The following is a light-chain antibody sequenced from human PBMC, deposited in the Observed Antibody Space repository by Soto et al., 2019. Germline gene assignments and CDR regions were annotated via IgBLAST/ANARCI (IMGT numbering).Light chain of an antibody. CDR1: PSVSSD. J-gene: IGKJ4*01. Sequence: EIVMTQSPATLSVSPGERATLSCRASPSVSSDLAWYQKKPGQAPRLLIFGALTRATGIPARFSGSGSGTEFTLTISSLQSEDFAVYYCQQYKNWPFTFGGGTKVEI. CDR3: QQYKNWPFT. CDR2: GAL. V-gene: IGKV3-15*01.